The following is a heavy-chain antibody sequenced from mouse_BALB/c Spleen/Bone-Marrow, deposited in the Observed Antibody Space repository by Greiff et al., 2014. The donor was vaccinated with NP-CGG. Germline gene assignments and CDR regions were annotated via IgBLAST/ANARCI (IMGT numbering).Heavy chain of an antibody. V-gene: IGHV1-31*01. CDR2: VNPNDGGS. J-gene: IGHJ4*01. Sequence: EVKLAGSGPDLVKPGASVKISCKASGYSFTGYYMHWVKQRHGKSLEWIGRVNPNDGGSSSSQKFKAKAILTVDKSSSTAYMELRSLTSEDSAVYYCAREDDYYAMDYWGQGTSVTVSS. CDR3: AREDDYYAMDY. CDR1: GYSFTGYY.